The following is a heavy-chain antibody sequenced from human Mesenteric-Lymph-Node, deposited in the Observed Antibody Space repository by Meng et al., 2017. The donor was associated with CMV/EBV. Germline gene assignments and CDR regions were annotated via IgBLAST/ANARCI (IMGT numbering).Heavy chain of an antibody. CDR1: GFTFSSYS. J-gene: IGHJ3*02. CDR2: ISSRGSTL. V-gene: IGHV3-48*04. Sequence: GESLKISCAASGFTFSSYSMNWVRQAPGKGLEWVSSISSRGSTLYYADSVKGRFTISRDNAKNSLHLQMNSLRAEDTAVYYCARLMEDYFDRSEYPDDFDIWGQGTMVTVSS. CDR3: ARLMEDYFDRSEYPDDFDI. D-gene: IGHD3-22*01.